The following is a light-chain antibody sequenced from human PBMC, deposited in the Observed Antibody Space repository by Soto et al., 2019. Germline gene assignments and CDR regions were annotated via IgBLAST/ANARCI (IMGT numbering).Light chain of an antibody. CDR1: SSDVGGYNF. V-gene: IGLV2-8*01. CDR3: SSYAGNYNYV. Sequence: QSALTQPPSASGSPGQSVTISCTGTSSDVGGYNFVSWYQHHPGKAPKLMTYEVSKRPSGVPDRFSGSKSGNTASLTVSGLQAEDEADYYCSSYAGNYNYVFGSGTKLT. CDR2: EVS. J-gene: IGLJ1*01.